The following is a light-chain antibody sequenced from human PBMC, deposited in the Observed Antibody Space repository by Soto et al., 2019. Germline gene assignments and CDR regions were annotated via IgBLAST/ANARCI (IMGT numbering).Light chain of an antibody. CDR3: QQYNSGPWT. V-gene: IGKV1-27*01. Sequence: DIQMTQSPSSLSASVGDRVTITCRASQGISHYLAWYQQKPGKVPKLLIYTASTLQSGVPSRFSGSESGTDFTLTISSLQPEDVATYYGQQYNSGPWTFGQGTKVEVK. CDR1: QGISHY. J-gene: IGKJ1*01. CDR2: TAS.